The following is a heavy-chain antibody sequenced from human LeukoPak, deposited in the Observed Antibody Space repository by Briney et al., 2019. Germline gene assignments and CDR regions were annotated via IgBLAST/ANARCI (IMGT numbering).Heavy chain of an antibody. CDR1: GFTFSSSG. V-gene: IGHV3-33*01. CDR2: ILYNGSNK. D-gene: IGHD2-15*01. CDR3: ARAGGYCSGGSCYRGYSWFDP. J-gene: IGHJ5*02. Sequence: GGSLRLSCAASGFTFSSSGMHWVRQAPGKGLEWVAVILYNGSNKYYADSVKGRFTISRDDSKNTLYLQMNSLRVEDTAVYYCARAGGYCSGGSCYRGYSWFDPWGQGTLVTVSS.